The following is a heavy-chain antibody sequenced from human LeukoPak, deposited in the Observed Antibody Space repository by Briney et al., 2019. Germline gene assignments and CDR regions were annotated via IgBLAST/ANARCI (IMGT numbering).Heavy chain of an antibody. J-gene: IGHJ2*01. CDR3: AKDRTVGASYWYFDL. Sequence: GGSLRLSCAASGLTFSSHWMHWVRQAPGKGLVWVSRITNDGSSTTYADSVKGRFTISRDSSKNTLFLHMNTLRAEDTAIYYCAKDRTVGASYWYFDLWGRGTLVTVSS. V-gene: IGHV3-74*01. D-gene: IGHD1-26*01. CDR2: ITNDGSST. CDR1: GLTFSSHW.